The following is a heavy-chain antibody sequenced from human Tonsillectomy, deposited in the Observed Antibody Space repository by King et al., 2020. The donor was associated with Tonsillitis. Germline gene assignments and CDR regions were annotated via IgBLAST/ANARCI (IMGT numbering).Heavy chain of an antibody. CDR3: ARRGGGDYDAFDI. Sequence: VQLVESGAEVKKAGESLKISCKGSGYSFTSYWIGWVRQMPGKGLEWMGIIYPGDSDPRYSPSFQGQVTISVDKSISTASLQWSSLKASDTAIYYCARRGGGDYDAFDIWGQGTMVTVSS. CDR1: GYSFTSYW. V-gene: IGHV5-51*03. D-gene: IGHD4-17*01. CDR2: IYPGDSDP. J-gene: IGHJ3*02.